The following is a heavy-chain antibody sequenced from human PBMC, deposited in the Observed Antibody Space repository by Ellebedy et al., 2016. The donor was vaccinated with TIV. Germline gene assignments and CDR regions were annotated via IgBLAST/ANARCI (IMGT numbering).Heavy chain of an antibody. V-gene: IGHV3-30-3*01. CDR3: ATDVPEPGQGGWPPGYFFDL. CDR2: IMYDGTNR. Sequence: PGGSLRLSCTASGFTFNIFAMHWVRLTPDKGLEWLGVIMYDGTNRWYVDSLEGRFTISRDNAKNTVYLQMNSLRPEDTAMYYCATDVPEPGQGGWPPGYFFDLWGQGTLVTVSS. J-gene: IGHJ4*02. D-gene: IGHD6-19*01. CDR1: GFTFNIFA.